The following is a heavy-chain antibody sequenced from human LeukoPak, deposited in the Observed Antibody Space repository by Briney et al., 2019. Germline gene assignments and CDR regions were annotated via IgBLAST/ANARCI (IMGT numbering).Heavy chain of an antibody. CDR1: GGSIGSSSYY. Sequence: PSETLSLTCTVSGGSIGSSSYYWSWIRQPPGKGLEWIGEINHSGSTNYNPSLKSRVTISVDTSKNQFSLKLSSVTAADTAVYYCARGPMIVVVNDAFDIWGQGTMVTVSS. CDR2: INHSGST. D-gene: IGHD3-22*01. J-gene: IGHJ3*02. CDR3: ARGPMIVVVNDAFDI. V-gene: IGHV4-39*07.